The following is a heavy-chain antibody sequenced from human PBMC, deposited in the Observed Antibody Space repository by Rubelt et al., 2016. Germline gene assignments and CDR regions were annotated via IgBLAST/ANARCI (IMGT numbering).Heavy chain of an antibody. V-gene: IGHV4-34*01. CDR2: INKSGNT. CDR3: ARRRTTLGGDFYFDS. D-gene: IGHD1-14*01. J-gene: IGHJ4*02. CDR1: GGSFSNYY. Sequence: MRRQQWGAGLFRPSQTLSLTCGVYGGSFSNYYWTWIRQPPGKGLEWIGDINKSGNTDYNPSLKSRVTISVATSKNQFSLKLSSVTAADTAVYSCARRRTTLGGDFYFDSWGQGLLVTVSS.